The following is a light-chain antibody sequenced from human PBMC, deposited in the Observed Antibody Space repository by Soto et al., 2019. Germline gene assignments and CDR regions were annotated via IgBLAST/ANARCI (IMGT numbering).Light chain of an antibody. CDR3: TSYVGNDIWV. J-gene: IGLJ3*02. CDR2: EVT. V-gene: IGLV2-8*01. Sequence: QSALTQPPSASGSPGQSVTISCTGTSSDVGAYKYVSWYQQYPGKAPKLMIYEVTKRPSGVPDRFSGSKSGNRASLTVSGVQAEDEADYCCTSYVGNDIWVFGGGTKVTVL. CDR1: SSDVGAYKY.